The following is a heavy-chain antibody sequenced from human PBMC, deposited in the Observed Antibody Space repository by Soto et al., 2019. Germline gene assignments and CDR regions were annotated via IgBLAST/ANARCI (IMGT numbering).Heavy chain of an antibody. Sequence: GGSLRLSCAASGFTFSNAWMSWVRQAPGKGLEWVGRIKSKTDGGTTDYAAPVKGRFTISRDDSKNTLYLQMNSLKAEDTAVYYCTTDPYRIPAARGGWFDPWGQGTLVTVSS. V-gene: IGHV3-15*01. CDR3: TTDPYRIPAARGGWFDP. D-gene: IGHD6-13*01. J-gene: IGHJ5*02. CDR2: IKSKTDGGTT. CDR1: GFTFSNAW.